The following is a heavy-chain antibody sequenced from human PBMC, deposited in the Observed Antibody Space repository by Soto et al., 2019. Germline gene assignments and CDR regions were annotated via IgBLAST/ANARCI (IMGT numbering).Heavy chain of an antibody. D-gene: IGHD3-3*01. CDR2: IFYTGST. J-gene: IGHJ5*02. CDR1: GGSINSSEYY. Sequence: QVQLQESGPGLVKPSQTLSLTGTVSGGSINSSEYYWTWIRQHPEKGLEWIGYIFYTGSTYYNPSLRCRATLSVDTSNNQFSLRLTSVTAADMAVYYCARDRSLDLWSGSWFDPWGQGTLVTVSS. CDR3: ARDRSLDLWSGSWFDP. V-gene: IGHV4-31*03.